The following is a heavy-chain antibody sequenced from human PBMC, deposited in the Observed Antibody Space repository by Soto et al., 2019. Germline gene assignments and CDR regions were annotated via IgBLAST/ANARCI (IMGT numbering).Heavy chain of an antibody. V-gene: IGHV3-23*01. D-gene: IGHD3-3*01. CDR1: GFAFGNYP. Sequence: EVQLLESGGALVQPGGSLRLSCAASGFAFGNYPMGWVRQAPGKGLEWVTHISNSGDRTFYPESLKGRFTISRDNSRNTLYLQMNSLGVEDTAVYHCAKEEWRGGAYNHWGQGTLVTVSS. CDR2: ISNSGDRT. CDR3: AKEEWRGGAYNH. J-gene: IGHJ4*02.